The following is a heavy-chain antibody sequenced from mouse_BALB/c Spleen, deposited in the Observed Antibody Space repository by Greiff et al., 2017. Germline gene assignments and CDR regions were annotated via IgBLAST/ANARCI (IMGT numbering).Heavy chain of an antibody. CDR2: ISYSGST. D-gene: IGHD1-1*01. V-gene: IGHV3-8*02. J-gene: IGHJ1*01. CDR3: ARMDYGSSYWYFDV. Sequence: EVMLVESGPSLVKPSQTLSLTCSVTGDSITSGYWNWIRKFPGNKLEYMGYISYSGSTYYNPSLKSRISITRDTSKNQYYLQLNSVTTEDTATYYCARMDYGSSYWYFDVWGAGTTVTVSS. CDR1: GDSITSGY.